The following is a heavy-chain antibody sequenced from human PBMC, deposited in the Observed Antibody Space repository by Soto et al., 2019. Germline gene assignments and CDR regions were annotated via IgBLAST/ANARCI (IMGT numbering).Heavy chain of an antibody. D-gene: IGHD3-22*01. CDR2: MNPNSGNT. Sequence: ASVKVSCKASGYTFTSYDINWVRQATGQGLEWMGWMNPNSGNTGYAQKFQGRVTMTRNTSISTAYMELSSLRSEDTAVYYCARGPSYDSSGYPDAFDIWGQGTMVTVSS. CDR1: GYTFTSYD. V-gene: IGHV1-8*01. CDR3: ARGPSYDSSGYPDAFDI. J-gene: IGHJ3*02.